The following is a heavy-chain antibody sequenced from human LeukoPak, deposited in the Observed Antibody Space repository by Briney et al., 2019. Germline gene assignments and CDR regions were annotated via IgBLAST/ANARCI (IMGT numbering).Heavy chain of an antibody. CDR1: GFTFSSYS. D-gene: IGHD2-8*01. J-gene: IGHJ6*03. Sequence: GGSLRLSCAPSGFTFSSYSMNWVRQAPGKGLEWVSYISSIGSTIYYADSVKGRFTISRDNAKNSLYLQMNSLRAEDTAVYYCARDNSGVYAIPGGRYYYYMDVWGKGTTVTVSS. CDR3: ARDNSGVYAIPGGRYYYYMDV. V-gene: IGHV3-48*01. CDR2: ISSIGSTI.